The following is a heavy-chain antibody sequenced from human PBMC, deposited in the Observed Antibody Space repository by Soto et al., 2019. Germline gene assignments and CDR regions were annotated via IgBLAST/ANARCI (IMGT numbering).Heavy chain of an antibody. V-gene: IGHV3-21*04. J-gene: IGHJ4*02. CDR2: VSKSDYT. CDR1: GFTFTNYG. Sequence: GGSLRLSCEVSGFTFTNYGINWVRQAPGKGLEWVSSVSKSDYTYFSDSVKGRFTISRDNAKKSVSLQMNNLRAEDAAVYYCAREDSIIIPAGADFWGQGTLVTVSS. CDR3: AREDSIIIPAGADF. D-gene: IGHD1-20*01.